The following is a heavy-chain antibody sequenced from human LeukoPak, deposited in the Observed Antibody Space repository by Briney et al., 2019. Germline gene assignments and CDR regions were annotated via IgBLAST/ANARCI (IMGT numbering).Heavy chain of an antibody. J-gene: IGHJ4*02. Sequence: GGSLRLSCAASGFSFSGSAMHWVRQASGKGLEWVGRIRSKSNNYATAYAASVRGRFTISRDDSRNTLYLQMNSLKTGDTAVYYCTTDGDYGDGLRGDYWGQGTLVTVSS. CDR3: TTDGDYGDGLRGDY. V-gene: IGHV3-73*01. CDR2: IRSKSNNYAT. CDR1: GFSFSGSA. D-gene: IGHD4-17*01.